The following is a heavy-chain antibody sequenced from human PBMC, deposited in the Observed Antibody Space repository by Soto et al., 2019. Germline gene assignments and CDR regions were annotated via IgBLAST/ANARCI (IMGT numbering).Heavy chain of an antibody. V-gene: IGHV3-9*01. Sequence: GGSLRLPCAASGFTFDDYAMHWVRQAPGKGLEWVSGISWSSGSIHYADSVKGRFTISRDNAKKSLYLQMNSLRAEDTALYFCAKDIGSPQCRSTSCQFYYMDVWGKGTTVTVSS. D-gene: IGHD2-2*01. CDR2: ISWSSGSI. CDR3: AKDIGSPQCRSTSCQFYYMDV. J-gene: IGHJ6*03. CDR1: GFTFDDYA.